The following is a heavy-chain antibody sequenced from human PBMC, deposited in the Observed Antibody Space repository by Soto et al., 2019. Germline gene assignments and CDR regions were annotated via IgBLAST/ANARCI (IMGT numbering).Heavy chain of an antibody. CDR1: GFTMSTYS. CDR2: ISVTPGIT. CDR3: SKWSGYGDL. D-gene: IGHD5-12*01. Sequence: EMQLLESGGGLVQPGGSLRLSCAASGFTMSTYSVTWVRQAPGKGLEWVSGISVTPGITFYADSVKGRFTISRDSSNNAAYLQMNSLRAEDTAMYFCSKWSGYGDLWGQGTLVTVSS. V-gene: IGHV3-23*01. J-gene: IGHJ4*02.